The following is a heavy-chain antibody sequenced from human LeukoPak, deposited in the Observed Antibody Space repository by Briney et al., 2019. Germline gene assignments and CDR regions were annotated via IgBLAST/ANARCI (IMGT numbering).Heavy chain of an antibody. V-gene: IGHV1-2*02. CDR1: GYTFTGYY. CDR2: INPNSGGT. Sequence: ASVKVSCKASGYTFTGYYMHWVRQAPGQGLEWMGWINPNSGGTNYAQKFQGRVTMTRDTSISTAHMELSRLRSDDTAVYYCARKWPRSTSCCRDAFDIWGQGTMVTVSS. D-gene: IGHD2-2*01. J-gene: IGHJ3*02. CDR3: ARKWPRSTSCCRDAFDI.